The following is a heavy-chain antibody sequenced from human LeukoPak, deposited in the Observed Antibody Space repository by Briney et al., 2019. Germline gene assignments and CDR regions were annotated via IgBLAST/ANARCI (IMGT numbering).Heavy chain of an antibody. CDR2: IRPDGSEK. D-gene: IGHD3-10*01. CDR1: GFTFSNYY. Sequence: GGSLRLSCEASGFTFSNYYMTWVRQAPGRGLEWVANIRPDGSEKYYVDSVRGRFTTSRDNAKNSLYLQMNSLRAEDTAVYYCAREELGRYFDLWGRGALLTVSS. V-gene: IGHV3-7*04. CDR3: AREELGRYFDL. J-gene: IGHJ2*01.